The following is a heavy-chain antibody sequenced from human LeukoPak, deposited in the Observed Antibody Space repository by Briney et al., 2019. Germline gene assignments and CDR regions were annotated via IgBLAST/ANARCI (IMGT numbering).Heavy chain of an antibody. CDR2: INPSGGST. D-gene: IGHD3-22*01. CDR1: GYAFTSYY. Sequence: GASVKVSCKASGYAFTSYYIHWVRQAPGQGLEWMGIINPSGGSTNYAQKFQGRVSMTRDTSTSTVYMELSGLRSEDTAVYYCARTPDYYHGSGSDTTYYFDYWGQGTLVTVSS. CDR3: ARTPDYYHGSGSDTTYYFDY. V-gene: IGHV1-46*01. J-gene: IGHJ4*02.